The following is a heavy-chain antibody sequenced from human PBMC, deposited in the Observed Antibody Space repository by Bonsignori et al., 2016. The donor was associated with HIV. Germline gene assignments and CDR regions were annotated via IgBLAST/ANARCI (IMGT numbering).Heavy chain of an antibody. J-gene: IGHJ5*02. CDR2: IYSGGDT. V-gene: IGHV3-66*01. CDR3: ARNPTGYPNWFDP. D-gene: IGHD2-15*01. Sequence: VRQAPGKGLERVSVIYSGGDTHYADSVKGRFTMSRDNSKNTLYLQMNSLRAEDTAVYYCARNPTGYPNWFDPWGQGTLVTVSS.